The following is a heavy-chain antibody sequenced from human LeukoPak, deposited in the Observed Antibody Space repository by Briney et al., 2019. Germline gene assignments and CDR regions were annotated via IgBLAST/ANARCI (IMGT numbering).Heavy chain of an antibody. CDR2: VYFNGNT. J-gene: IGHJ3*02. CDR1: GFTFSSYA. V-gene: IGHV4-38-2*01. CDR3: ARYGLLGLSEINAFDI. Sequence: PGGSLRLSCAASGFTFSSYAMSWVRQPPGKGLEWIGSVYFNGNTYYNPSLKSRVTISVDRSKNQFSLNLNSVTAADTAVYYCARYGLLGLSEINAFDIWGQGTMVTVSS. D-gene: IGHD2-2*01.